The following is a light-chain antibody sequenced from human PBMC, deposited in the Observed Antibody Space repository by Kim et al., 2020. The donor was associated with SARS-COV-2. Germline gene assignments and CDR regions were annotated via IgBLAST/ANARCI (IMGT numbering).Light chain of an antibody. V-gene: IGKV1-33*01. CDR3: QQYDNHFPMYT. CDR2: DAS. Sequence: DIQMTQSPSSLSASVGDRVTITCQASQDISNYLNWYQQKPGKAPKLLIYDASNLETGVPSRFSGSGSGIDFTFTISSLQPEDIATYYCQQYDNHFPMYTFGQGTKLEI. CDR1: QDISNY. J-gene: IGKJ2*01.